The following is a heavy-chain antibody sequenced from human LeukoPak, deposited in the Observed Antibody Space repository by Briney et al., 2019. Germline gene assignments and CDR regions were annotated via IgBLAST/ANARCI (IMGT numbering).Heavy chain of an antibody. J-gene: IGHJ6*02. CDR3: ARVCSGGSCPYYYGMDV. CDR1: GGSISSGGYS. D-gene: IGHD2-15*01. V-gene: IGHV4-30-2*01. CDR2: IYHSGST. Sequence: PSQTLSLTCAVSGGSISSGGYSWSWIRQPPGKGLEWIGYIYHSGSTYYNPSLESRVTISVDRSKNQFSLKLSSVTAADTAVYYCARVCSGGSCPYYYGMDVWGQGTTVTVSS.